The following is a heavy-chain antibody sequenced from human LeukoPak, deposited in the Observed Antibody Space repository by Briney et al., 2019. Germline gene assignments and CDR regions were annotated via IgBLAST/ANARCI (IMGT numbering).Heavy chain of an antibody. J-gene: IGHJ6*02. V-gene: IGHV4-39*02. D-gene: IGHD4-23*01. CDR2: IYYSGST. CDR3: AREMGVVTAHGIDV. CDR1: GGSISSISSNTYH. Sequence: SETLSLTCTVSGGSISSISSNTYHWGWIRQPPGKGLEWIGSIYYSGSTYYNPSLKSRVTISVDTSKNQFSLKLSSVTAADTALYYCAREMGVVTAHGIDVWGQGTTVTVSS.